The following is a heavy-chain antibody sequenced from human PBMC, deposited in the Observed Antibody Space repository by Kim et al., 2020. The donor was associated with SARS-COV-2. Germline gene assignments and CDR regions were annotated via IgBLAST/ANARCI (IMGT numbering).Heavy chain of an antibody. V-gene: IGHV3-33*05. CDR1: GFTFSSYG. CDR2: ISYDGSNI. D-gene: IGHD6-19*01. Sequence: GGSLRLSCAASGFTFSSYGMHWVRQAPGKGLVWVAVISYDGSNIYYADSVKGRFTISRDNSKTTLYLPMNSLRAEDTAVYYCARGAVADMNWFDPWGQGTLVTVSS. J-gene: IGHJ5*02. CDR3: ARGAVADMNWFDP.